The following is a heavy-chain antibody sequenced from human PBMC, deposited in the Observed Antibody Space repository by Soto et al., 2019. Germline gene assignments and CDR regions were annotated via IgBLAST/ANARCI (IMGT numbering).Heavy chain of an antibody. D-gene: IGHD2-2*01. V-gene: IGHV4-30-2*01. CDR1: GGSISSGGYS. Sequence: SETLSLTCAVSGGSISSGGYSWSWIRQPPGKGLEWIGYIYHSGSTYYNPSLKSRVTISVDRSKNQFSLKLRSVTAADKAVYYCAREFLYIPEGWGAFDIWCQGIMVTVS. CDR3: AREFLYIPEGWGAFDI. CDR2: IYHSGST. J-gene: IGHJ3*02.